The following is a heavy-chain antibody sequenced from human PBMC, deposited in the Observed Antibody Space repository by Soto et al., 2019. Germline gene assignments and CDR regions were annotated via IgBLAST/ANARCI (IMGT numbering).Heavy chain of an antibody. CDR3: ARRGGIAARIYYYYYYMDV. D-gene: IGHD6-6*01. Sequence: QVQLVQSGAEVKKPGASVKVSCKASGYTFTSYDINWVRQATGQGLEWMGWMNPNSGNTGYAQKFQGRVTMTRNTSISTAYMELSSLRSEDTAVYYCARRGGIAARIYYYYYYMDVWGKGTTVTVSS. V-gene: IGHV1-8*01. CDR1: GYTFTSYD. CDR2: MNPNSGNT. J-gene: IGHJ6*03.